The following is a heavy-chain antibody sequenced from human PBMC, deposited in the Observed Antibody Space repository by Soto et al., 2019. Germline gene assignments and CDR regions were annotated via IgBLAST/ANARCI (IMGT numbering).Heavy chain of an antibody. CDR1: GFTFSSYA. V-gene: IGHV3-30-3*01. CDR3: ARDLNYYGSGSPSFDY. Sequence: ESGGGVVQPGRSLRLSCAASGFTFSSYAMHWVRQAPGKGLEWVAVISYDGSNKYYADSVKGRFTISRDNSKNTLYLQMNSLRAEDTAVYYCARDLNYYGSGSPSFDYWGQGTLVTVSS. J-gene: IGHJ4*02. D-gene: IGHD3-10*01. CDR2: ISYDGSNK.